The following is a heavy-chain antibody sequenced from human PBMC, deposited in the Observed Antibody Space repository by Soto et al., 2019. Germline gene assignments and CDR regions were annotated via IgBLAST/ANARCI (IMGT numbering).Heavy chain of an antibody. J-gene: IGHJ5*02. D-gene: IGHD2-15*01. CDR2: IYYSGST. Sequence: QMQLQESGPGLVKPSQTLSLTCTVSGGSISSGDYYWSWIRQPPGKGLEWIGYIYYSGSTNYNPSLRRRXXIXVXXSKNQFSLTLSPVTAADTAVYYCARVRGRLLRFDPWGQGTLVTVSS. CDR1: GGSISSGDYY. V-gene: IGHV4-30-4*01. CDR3: ARVRGRLLRFDP.